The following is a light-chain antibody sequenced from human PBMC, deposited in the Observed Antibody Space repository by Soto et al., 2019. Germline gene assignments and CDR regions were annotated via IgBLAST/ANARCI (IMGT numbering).Light chain of an antibody. Sequence: DIQMTQSPSSLSASVGARVTITCRASQSISRYLNWYQQKPGKAPNLLIYSASNLQSGVPSRFSGSGSGTDFTLTISSLQPEDFATYYCQQIDSTRPTFGPGTKVDI. CDR1: QSISRY. CDR2: SAS. CDR3: QQIDSTRPT. J-gene: IGKJ3*01. V-gene: IGKV1-39*01.